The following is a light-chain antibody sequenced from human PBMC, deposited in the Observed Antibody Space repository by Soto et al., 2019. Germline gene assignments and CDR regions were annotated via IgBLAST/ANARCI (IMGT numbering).Light chain of an antibody. Sequence: EIVLTQSPATLSLSPGERATLSCRASQSVSSYLAWYQHKPGQAPRLLIYDASNRATGIPARFSGSGSGTDFTLTISSLEPEDFVVYCCQQRSNWPRTFGQGTKVEIK. CDR3: QQRSNWPRT. CDR2: DAS. CDR1: QSVSSY. J-gene: IGKJ1*01. V-gene: IGKV3-11*01.